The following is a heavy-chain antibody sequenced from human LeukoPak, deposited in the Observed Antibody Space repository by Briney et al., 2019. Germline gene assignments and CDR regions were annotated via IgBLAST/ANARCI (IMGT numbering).Heavy chain of an antibody. D-gene: IGHD1-14*01. V-gene: IGHV3-74*01. Sequence: PGGSLRLSCATSGFTFSGYWMHWVRQVPGKGLVWVSRINSDESSTNYADSVRGRFTISRDNARNTLYLQMNSLRAEDTAIYYCARAGSNRKIDYWGQGALVTVSS. J-gene: IGHJ4*02. CDR1: GFTFSGYW. CDR2: INSDESST. CDR3: ARAGSNRKIDY.